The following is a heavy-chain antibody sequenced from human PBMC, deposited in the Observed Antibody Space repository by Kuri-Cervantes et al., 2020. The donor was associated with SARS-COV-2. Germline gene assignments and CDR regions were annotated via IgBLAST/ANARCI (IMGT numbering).Heavy chain of an antibody. D-gene: IGHD1-7*01. CDR2: IWYDGSNK. CDR1: GFTFSSYG. V-gene: IGHV3-33*01. Sequence: GGSLRLSCAASGFTFSSYGMHWVRQAPGKGLEWVAVIWYDGSNKYYADSVKGRFTISRDNSKNTLYLQMNSLRAEDTAVYYCARDELELHDDAFDIWGQGTMVTVSS. CDR3: ARDELELHDDAFDI. J-gene: IGHJ3*02.